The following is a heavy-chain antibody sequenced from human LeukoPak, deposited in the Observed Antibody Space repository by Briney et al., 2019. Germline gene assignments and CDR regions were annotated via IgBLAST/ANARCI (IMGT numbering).Heavy chain of an antibody. J-gene: IGHJ4*02. CDR3: AREATYGGNPPGY. Sequence: GGSLRLSCAASGFTFSSYGMNWVRQAPGKGLEWVSSISSSSSYIYYADSVKGRFTISRDNAKNSLYLQMNSLRAEDTAVYYCAREATYGGNPPGYWGQGTLVTVSS. V-gene: IGHV3-21*01. CDR2: ISSSSSYI. D-gene: IGHD4-23*01. CDR1: GFTFSSYG.